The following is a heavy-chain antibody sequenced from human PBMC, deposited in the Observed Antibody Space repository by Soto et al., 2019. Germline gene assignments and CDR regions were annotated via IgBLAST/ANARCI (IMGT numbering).Heavy chain of an antibody. CDR3: ARDSGSDDSVEWYFDL. D-gene: IGHD1-26*01. Sequence: QVQLVQSGAEVKKPGASVKVSCKASGYTFTSYGISWVRQAPGQGLEWMGWISAYNGNTNYAQKLQGRVTMTTATAKSTAYMELRSLRSDDQAVYYCARDSGSDDSVEWYFDLWGRGTLVTVSS. V-gene: IGHV1-18*01. CDR1: GYTFTSYG. J-gene: IGHJ2*01. CDR2: ISAYNGNT.